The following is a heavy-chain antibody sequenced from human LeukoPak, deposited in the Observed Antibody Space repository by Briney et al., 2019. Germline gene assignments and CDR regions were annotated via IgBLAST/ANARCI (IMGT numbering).Heavy chain of an antibody. CDR1: VFLFRHAW. Sequence: GGSLRLSCAACVFLFRHAWLRWVRQAPGKGLEWVVRIKSKTDGGTTNYAAPVKGRFTITRDDSKNTLYLQMNSLKTEDTAVYYCTTDRLWSGPVYYGMDVWGQGTTVTVSS. V-gene: IGHV3-15*01. J-gene: IGHJ6*02. CDR2: IKSKTDGGTT. CDR3: TTDRLWSGPVYYGMDV. D-gene: IGHD2-8*02.